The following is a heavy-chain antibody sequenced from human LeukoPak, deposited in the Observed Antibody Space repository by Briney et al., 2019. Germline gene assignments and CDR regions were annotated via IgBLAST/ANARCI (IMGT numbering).Heavy chain of an antibody. Sequence: GRSLRLSCAASGFTFDDYAMHWVRQAPGKGMERGSGISWNSGSIGYADSVKGRFTISRDNAKNSLYLQMNSLRAEDTALYYCAKDRWNIAVAGYDYWGQGTLVTVSS. D-gene: IGHD6-19*01. CDR1: GFTFDDYA. V-gene: IGHV3-9*01. J-gene: IGHJ4*02. CDR3: AKDRWNIAVAGYDY. CDR2: ISWNSGSI.